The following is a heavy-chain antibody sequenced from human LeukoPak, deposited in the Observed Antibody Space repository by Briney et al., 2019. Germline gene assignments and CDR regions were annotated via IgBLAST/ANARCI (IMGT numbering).Heavy chain of an antibody. V-gene: IGHV3-66*01. Sequence: GGSLRLSCAASGFTVSSNYMSWVRQAPGKGLEWVSVIYSGGSTYYADSVKGRFTISRDNSKNTLYLQMNSLRAEDTAVYYCARDRFGYSGNSGLWGQGTLVTVSS. CDR3: ARDRFGYSGNSGL. J-gene: IGHJ4*02. CDR2: IYSGGST. CDR1: GFTVSSNY. D-gene: IGHD4-23*01.